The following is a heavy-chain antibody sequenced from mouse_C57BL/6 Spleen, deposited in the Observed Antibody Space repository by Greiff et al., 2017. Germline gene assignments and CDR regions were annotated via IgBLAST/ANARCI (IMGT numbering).Heavy chain of an antibody. D-gene: IGHD1-1*01. J-gene: IGHJ1*03. CDR3: ARGVTTVVAQGYFDG. CDR2: IYPSDSET. V-gene: IGHV1-61*01. Sequence: QVQLQQPGAELVRPGSSVKLSCKASGYTFTSYWMDWVKQRPGHGLEWIGNIYPSDSETHYNQQFKDKATLTVDKSSSTAYMQLSSLTSEYSAVYYCARGVTTVVAQGYFDGWGTGTTVTVSS. CDR1: GYTFTSYW.